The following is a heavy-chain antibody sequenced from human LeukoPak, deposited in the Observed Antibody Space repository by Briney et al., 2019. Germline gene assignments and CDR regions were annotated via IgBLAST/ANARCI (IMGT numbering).Heavy chain of an antibody. V-gene: IGHV4-39*07. J-gene: IGHJ4*02. D-gene: IGHD2-21*02. Sequence: SETLSLTCTVSGGSISSSSYYWGWRRQPPGKGLEWIGSIYYSGSTFYNPSDKSRVTVSVDTSKNQFSLKLSSVTAADTAVYYCARPEKPQALRGNCGGDCYFRWGQGTLVTVSS. CDR1: GGSISSSSYY. CDR2: IYYSGST. CDR3: ARPEKPQALRGNCGGDCYFR.